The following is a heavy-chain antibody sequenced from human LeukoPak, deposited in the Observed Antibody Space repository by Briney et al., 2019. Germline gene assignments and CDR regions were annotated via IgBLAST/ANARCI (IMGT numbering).Heavy chain of an antibody. J-gene: IGHJ4*02. CDR2: ISSSGATT. CDR1: GFTFSIFP. CDR3: ARSKPFDF. V-gene: IGHV3-64*01. D-gene: IGHD4-11*01. Sequence: PGGSLRLSCAASGFTFSIFPMHWVRQAPGKGLEYVSGISSSGATTYYANSVKGRFTISRDNSKNTVYLQMGSLRAEDMAVYYCARSKPFDFWGQGTLVTVSS.